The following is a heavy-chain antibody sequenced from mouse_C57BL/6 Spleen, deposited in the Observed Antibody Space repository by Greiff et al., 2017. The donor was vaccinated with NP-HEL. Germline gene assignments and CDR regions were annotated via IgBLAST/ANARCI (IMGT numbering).Heavy chain of an antibody. J-gene: IGHJ4*01. CDR1: GYTFTSYW. CDR2: IHPNSGST. D-gene: IGHD1-1*01. Sequence: QVQLQQSGAELVKPGASVKLSCKASGYTFTSYWMHWVKQRPGQGLEWIGMIHPNSGSTNYNEKFKSKATLTVDKSSSTAYMQLSSLTSEDSAVYYCAGTTVVEDYYAMDYWGQGTSVTVSS. CDR3: AGTTVVEDYYAMDY. V-gene: IGHV1-64*01.